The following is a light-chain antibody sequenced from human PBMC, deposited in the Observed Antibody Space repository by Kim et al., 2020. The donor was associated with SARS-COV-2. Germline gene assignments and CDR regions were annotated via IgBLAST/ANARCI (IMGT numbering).Light chain of an antibody. J-gene: IGLJ2*01. Sequence: PGQSVTISCTGTSDVGGYNYISWYQQQPGKAPKLMIYEVSQRPSGVPDRFSGSKAGNTASLTVSGLQAEDEADYYCSSYAGSNNLVFGGGTQLTVL. CDR3: SSYAGSNNLV. CDR1: SDVGGYNY. CDR2: EVS. V-gene: IGLV2-8*01.